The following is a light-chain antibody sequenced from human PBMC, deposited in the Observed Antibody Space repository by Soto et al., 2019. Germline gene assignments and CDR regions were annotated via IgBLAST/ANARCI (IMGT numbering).Light chain of an antibody. Sequence: DIPMTQSPSTLSASVGDGVTITCRASQNISVWLAWYQQRPGKAPKFLIYDASSLETGVPSRFSGSGSGTEFTLTSRSLQPDDFATYYCQQYDSSSPTFGQGTKLEIK. CDR3: QQYDSSSPT. CDR2: DAS. CDR1: QNISVW. V-gene: IGKV1-5*01. J-gene: IGKJ2*01.